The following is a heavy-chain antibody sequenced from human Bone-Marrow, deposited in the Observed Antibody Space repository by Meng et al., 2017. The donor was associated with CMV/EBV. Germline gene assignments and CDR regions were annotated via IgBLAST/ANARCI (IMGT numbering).Heavy chain of an antibody. J-gene: IGHJ4*02. Sequence: SETLSLTCAVYGGSFSDYYWSWIRQSPGKGLEWIGQIDHGGSSKYNPSLKSRVTISVDTSKNQFSLRLNSVTAADTAVYYCAREYKRIRSGWDYWGQGTLVTVSS. CDR3: AREYKRIRSGWDY. D-gene: IGHD6-19*01. V-gene: IGHV4-34*01. CDR2: IDHGGSS. CDR1: GGSFSDYY.